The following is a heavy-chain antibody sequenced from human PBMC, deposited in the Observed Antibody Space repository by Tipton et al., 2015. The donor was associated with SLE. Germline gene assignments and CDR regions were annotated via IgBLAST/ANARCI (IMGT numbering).Heavy chain of an antibody. D-gene: IGHD2-2*02. CDR2: IYYSGST. CDR3: ARDWGCSSTGCYTGWFDP. CDR1: GGSISSGGYY. J-gene: IGHJ5*02. Sequence: TLSLTCTVSGGSISSGGYYWSWIRQHPGKGLEWIGYIYYSGSTYYNPSLKSRVTISVDTSKNQFSLKLSSVTAADTAVYYCARDWGCSSTGCYTGWFDPWGQGTLVTVSS. V-gene: IGHV4-31*03.